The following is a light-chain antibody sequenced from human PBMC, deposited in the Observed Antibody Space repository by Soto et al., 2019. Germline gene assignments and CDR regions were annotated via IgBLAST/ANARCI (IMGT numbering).Light chain of an antibody. V-gene: IGKV3-20*01. J-gene: IGKJ1*01. CDR2: GAS. Sequence: ESVLTQSPGTQSLSPGERATLSCRASQSVSNNYLAWYQQKPGQAPRLLIYGASNRATGIPDRFSGSGSGTDFTLTISRLEPEDFAVYYCQQYGSSGTFGQGTKVDI. CDR1: QSVSNNY. CDR3: QQYGSSGT.